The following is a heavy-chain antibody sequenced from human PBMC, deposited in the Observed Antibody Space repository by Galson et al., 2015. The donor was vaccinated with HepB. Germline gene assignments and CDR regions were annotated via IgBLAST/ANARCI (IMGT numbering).Heavy chain of an antibody. CDR2: ISYDGSNK. CDR1: GFTFSSYG. D-gene: IGHD3-16*01. CDR3: AKDLRGDEVGSRKTLGPYYDYVWGSSALDY. J-gene: IGHJ4*02. V-gene: IGHV3-30*18. Sequence: SLRLSCAASGFTFSSYGMHWVRQAPGKGLEWVAVISYDGSNKYYADSVKGRFTISRDNSKNTLYLQMNSLRAEDTAVYYCAKDLRGDEVGSRKTLGPYYDYVWGSSALDYWGQGTLVTVSS.